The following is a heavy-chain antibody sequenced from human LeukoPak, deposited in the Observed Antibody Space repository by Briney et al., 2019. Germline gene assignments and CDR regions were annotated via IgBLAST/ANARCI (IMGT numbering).Heavy chain of an antibody. CDR1: GYRFSTYW. CDR3: ARVIPTATNWFDS. V-gene: IGHV5-51*01. J-gene: IGHJ5*01. D-gene: IGHD3-16*02. CDR2: IYPGDSDT. Sequence: GESLKISCKGSGYRFSTYWIAWVRQMRGKGLEWMGIIYPGDSDTRYSPSFQGQVTMSAAKSLSTAYLQWSSLKASDTAMYFCARVIPTATNWFDSWGQGTLVTVSS.